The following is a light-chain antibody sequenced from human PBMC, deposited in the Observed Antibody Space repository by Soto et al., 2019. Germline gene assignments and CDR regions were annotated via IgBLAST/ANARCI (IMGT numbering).Light chain of an antibody. J-gene: IGKJ1*01. V-gene: IGKV3-15*01. Sequence: EIVLTQSPVTLSVSPGERVTLSCRASQRLSSNLAWYQQRPGQAPRLLIYEASIRATDIPARFIGSGSGTEFTLTISSLQSEDFAVYYCQQYINWPRTFGQGTKVGIK. CDR1: QRLSSN. CDR3: QQYINWPRT. CDR2: EAS.